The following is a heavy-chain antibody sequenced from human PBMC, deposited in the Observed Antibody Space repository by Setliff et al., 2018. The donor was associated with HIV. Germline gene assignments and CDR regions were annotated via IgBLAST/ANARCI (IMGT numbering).Heavy chain of an antibody. J-gene: IGHJ5*01. V-gene: IGHV5-51*01. CDR2: IYPDDSAT. CDR3: AKHGFERKSPYNWFDS. Sequence: GESLTISCKGSGYRFSDNWIGWVRQMPGKGLEWMGIIYPDDSATRYSPSFQGQVTISADKSINTAYLRWRRLRASDTAMYYCAKHGFERKSPYNWFDSWGQGTLVTVSS. D-gene: IGHD2-21*01. CDR1: GYRFSDNW.